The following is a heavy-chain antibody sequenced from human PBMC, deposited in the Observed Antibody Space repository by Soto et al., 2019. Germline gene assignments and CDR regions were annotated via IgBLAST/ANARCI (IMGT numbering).Heavy chain of an antibody. CDR3: ARATSIAVAGKET. J-gene: IGHJ4*02. V-gene: IGHV1-18*01. CDR1: GDTVTKYG. CDR2: ISFYNGHT. D-gene: IGHD6-19*01. Sequence: QVQLVQSGGEVKKPGASVKVSCKASGDTVTKYGISWVRQAPGQGLEWLGWISFYNGHTNYALKFQDRITFPTDPATSTASMELRSLTSDDTAVYYCARATSIAVAGKETWGQGTLVTVSS.